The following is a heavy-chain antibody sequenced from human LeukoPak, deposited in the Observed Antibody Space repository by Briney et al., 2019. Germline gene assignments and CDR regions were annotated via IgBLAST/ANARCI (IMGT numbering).Heavy chain of an antibody. D-gene: IGHD2/OR15-2a*01. J-gene: IGHJ6*02. CDR2: LYAGGTA. Sequence: GGSLRLSRAASGFAVSSRYIAWVRQAPGKGLEWVSILYAGGTAYYADSVKGRFTISRDNSKNMVFLQMNSLRAEDTAIYFCARGEYYSYSGMDVWGQGTTVTVAS. CDR1: GFAVSSRY. V-gene: IGHV3-53*01. CDR3: ARGEYYSYSGMDV.